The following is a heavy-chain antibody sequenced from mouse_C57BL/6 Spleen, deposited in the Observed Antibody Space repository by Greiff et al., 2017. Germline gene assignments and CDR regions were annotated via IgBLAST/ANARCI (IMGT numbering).Heavy chain of an antibody. Sequence: QVQLTESGAELVRPGASVTLSCKASGYTFTDYEMHWVKQTPVHGLEWIGAIDPETGGTAYNQKFKGKAILTADKSSSTAYMELRSLTSEDSAVYYCTRSATVVEDYFDYWGQGTTLTVSS. CDR3: TRSATVVEDYFDY. CDR1: GYTFTDYE. J-gene: IGHJ2*01. CDR2: IDPETGGT. V-gene: IGHV1-15*01. D-gene: IGHD1-1*01.